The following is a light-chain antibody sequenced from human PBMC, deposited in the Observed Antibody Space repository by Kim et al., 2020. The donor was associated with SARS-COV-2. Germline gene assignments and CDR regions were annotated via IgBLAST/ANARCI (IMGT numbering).Light chain of an antibody. CDR1: QSISTW. J-gene: IGKJ1*01. V-gene: IGKV1-5*03. Sequence: DTQMTQSPSTLSASVGDRVTINCRASQSISTWLAWYQQKPGKGAKLLIYKAASLEGGVPSRFSGSGSGTEFTRTISSLQPDDFATYDGQQYASSPWTFGQGTKVDIK. CDR3: QQYASSPWT. CDR2: KAA.